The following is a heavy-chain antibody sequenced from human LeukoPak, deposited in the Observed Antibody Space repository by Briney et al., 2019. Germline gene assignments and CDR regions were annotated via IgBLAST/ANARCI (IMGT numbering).Heavy chain of an antibody. CDR3: ATSGYSSLSYYYYYYMDV. Sequence: GGALRLSCAASGFTFTNYAMSWVRQAPGKGLEWVSTISGSGGSTYYADSVKGRFTISRDNSKNTLYLQMNSLRAEDTAVYYCATSGYSSLSYYYYYYMDVWGKGTTVTVSS. D-gene: IGHD6-13*01. V-gene: IGHV3-23*01. CDR1: GFTFTNYA. CDR2: ISGSGGST. J-gene: IGHJ6*03.